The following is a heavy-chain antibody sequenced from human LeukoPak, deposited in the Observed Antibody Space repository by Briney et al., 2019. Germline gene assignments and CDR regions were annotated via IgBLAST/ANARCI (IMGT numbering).Heavy chain of an antibody. CDR1: GGSIRSGTYY. Sequence: SQTLSLTCTVSGGSIRSGTYYWSWIRQPAGKGLEWIGRFYTSGSTNYNPSLKSRVTISVDTSKNQFSLKLSSVTAADTAVYFCARGPYAWGYIDYCGQGTLVTVSS. D-gene: IGHD7-27*01. CDR2: FYTSGST. J-gene: IGHJ4*02. V-gene: IGHV4-61*02. CDR3: ARGPYAWGYIDY.